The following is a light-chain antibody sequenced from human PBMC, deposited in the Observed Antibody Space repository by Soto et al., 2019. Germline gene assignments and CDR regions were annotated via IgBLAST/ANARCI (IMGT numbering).Light chain of an antibody. CDR1: QSVSSN. J-gene: IGKJ4*01. Sequence: EIVTTQSPATLSVSPGERATLSCRASQSVSSNLAWYQQKPGQAPRLLIYGASTRATGIPARFSGSWSGTEFTLTSSSLHSEDFAFYYCQQYNNWPLTFGGGTKVEIK. CDR3: QQYNNWPLT. CDR2: GAS. V-gene: IGKV3-15*01.